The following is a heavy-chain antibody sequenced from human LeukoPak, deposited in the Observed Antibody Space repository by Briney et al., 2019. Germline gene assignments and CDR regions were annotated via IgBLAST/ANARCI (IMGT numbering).Heavy chain of an antibody. Sequence: PGGSLRLSCAASGFTFDDYAMSWVRQAPGKGLEWVSAISGSGGSTYYADSVKGRFTISRDNSKNTLYLQMNSLRAEDTAVYYCAKSRFPAATSVLRYYGYWGQGTLVTVSS. CDR2: ISGSGGST. CDR3: AKSRFPAATSVLRYYGY. V-gene: IGHV3-23*01. CDR1: GFTFDDYA. J-gene: IGHJ4*02. D-gene: IGHD3-9*01.